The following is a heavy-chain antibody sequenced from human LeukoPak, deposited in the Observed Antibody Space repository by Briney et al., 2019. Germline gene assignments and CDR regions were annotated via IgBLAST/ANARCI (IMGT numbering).Heavy chain of an antibody. CDR2: INTGNGNT. Sequence: ASVKVSCKASGYIFTSYPIHWVRQASGQRLEWMGWINTGNGNTKYSQKFQGRVTITRDTSASTAYMELSSLRSEDTAVYYCARGLIFSSGHYYYYGMDVWGQGTTVTVSS. CDR3: ARGLIFSSGHYYYYGMDV. V-gene: IGHV1-3*04. D-gene: IGHD6-19*01. CDR1: GYIFTSYP. J-gene: IGHJ6*02.